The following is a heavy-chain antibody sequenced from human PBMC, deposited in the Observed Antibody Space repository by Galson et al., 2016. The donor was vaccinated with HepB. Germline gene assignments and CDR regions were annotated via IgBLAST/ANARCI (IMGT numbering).Heavy chain of an antibody. CDR1: GYTFTTYG. V-gene: IGHV1-18*01. CDR3: ARARDYYFYSMDV. J-gene: IGHJ6*02. CDR2: ITTVTGNT. Sequence: QSGAEVKKPGESLKISCKASGYTFTTYGISCVRQAPGQGLEWMGWITTVTGNTNYAQKFQGRVTMTTDTSTNTAYMELRSLRSDDTAVYYCARARDYYFYSMDVWGQGTTVTVSS.